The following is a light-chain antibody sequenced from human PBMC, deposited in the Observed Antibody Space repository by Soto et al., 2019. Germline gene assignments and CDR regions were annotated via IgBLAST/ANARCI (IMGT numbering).Light chain of an antibody. J-gene: IGKJ1*01. Sequence: DIQMTQSPSTLSASLGDRVTITCRASKSISTWVAWYQQKPGKAPKLLIYDASSLESGVPSRVSGSGSGTEFTLTISSLQPDDFATYYCQQYNTYWTFGQGTKVDIK. CDR1: KSISTW. CDR3: QQYNTYWT. V-gene: IGKV1-5*01. CDR2: DAS.